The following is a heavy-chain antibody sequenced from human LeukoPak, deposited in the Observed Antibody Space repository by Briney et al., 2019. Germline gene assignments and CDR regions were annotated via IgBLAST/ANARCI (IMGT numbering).Heavy chain of an antibody. CDR1: GGTFSSYT. CDR3: ASSGYYSGPNGYYYYYMDV. Sequence: ASVKVSCKASGGTFSSYTISWVRQAPGQGLEWMGGIIPIFGTANYAQKFQGRVTITTDESTSTAYMELSSLRSEDTAVYYCASSGYYSGPNGYYYYYMDVWGKGTTVIVPS. D-gene: IGHD3-22*01. V-gene: IGHV1-69*05. CDR2: IIPIFGTA. J-gene: IGHJ6*03.